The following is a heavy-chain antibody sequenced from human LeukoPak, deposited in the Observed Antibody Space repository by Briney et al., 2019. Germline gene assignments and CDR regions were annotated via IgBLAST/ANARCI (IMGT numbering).Heavy chain of an antibody. V-gene: IGHV4-34*01. CDR3: ASIPASRGTRYFDY. J-gene: IGHJ4*02. CDR2: INHSGST. CDR1: GGSFSGYY. D-gene: IGHD1-1*01. Sequence: PSETLSLTCAVYGGSFSGYYWSWIRQTPGKGLEWIGEINHSGSTNYNPSLKSRVTISVDTSKNQFSLKLSSVTAADTAVYYCASIPASRGTRYFDYWGQGTLVTVSS.